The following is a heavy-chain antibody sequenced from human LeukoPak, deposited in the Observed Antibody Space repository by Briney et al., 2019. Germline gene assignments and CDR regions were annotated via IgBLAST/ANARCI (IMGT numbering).Heavy chain of an antibody. CDR1: GFTVSSNY. Sequence: GGSLRLSCAASGFTVSSNYMSWVRQAPGKGLEWVSVIYNGGDTYYADSVKGRFTISRDNSKNTLYLQMNSLRAEDTALYFCAREGGGSYYGAFDIWGQCTMVTVSS. V-gene: IGHV3-53*01. J-gene: IGHJ3*02. D-gene: IGHD3-10*01. CDR3: AREGGGSYYGAFDI. CDR2: IYNGGDT.